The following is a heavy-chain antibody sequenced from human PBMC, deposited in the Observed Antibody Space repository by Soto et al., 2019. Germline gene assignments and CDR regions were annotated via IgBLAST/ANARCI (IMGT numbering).Heavy chain of an antibody. CDR3: AADGDGYNIVPY. J-gene: IGHJ4*02. V-gene: IGHV1-18*04. CDR2: ISVYHGKR. D-gene: IGHD5-18*01. CDR1: GYKCLNYG. Sequence: SVKVSSKTSGYKCLNYGMSWVRQAPVQGPEWMGWISVYHGKRIYAQNFQGRVTMTRDKSTSKAYMELTSLRSDDTGVYYCAADGDGYNIVPYWGEGTPVTVSS.